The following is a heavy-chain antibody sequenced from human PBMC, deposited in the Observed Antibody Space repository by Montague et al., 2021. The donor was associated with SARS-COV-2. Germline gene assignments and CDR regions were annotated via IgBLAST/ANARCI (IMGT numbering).Heavy chain of an antibody. CDR1: GFTFSSFA. J-gene: IGHJ4*02. D-gene: IGHD3-22*01. CDR2: ISYDGNDK. Sequence: SLRLSCAASGFTFSSFAMHWVRQAPGKGLEWVALISYDGNDKYYADSVKGRFTISRDNSKNTLYLQMNSLRAEDTAVYYCRVGNYYDSISDYWGQGTLATVSS. V-gene: IGHV3-30*04. CDR3: RVGNYYDSISDY.